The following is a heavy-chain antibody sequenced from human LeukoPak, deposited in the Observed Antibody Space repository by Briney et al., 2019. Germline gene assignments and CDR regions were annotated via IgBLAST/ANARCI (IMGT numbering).Heavy chain of an antibody. CDR1: GGSISSYY. Sequence: PSETLSLTCTVSGGSISSYYWSRIRQPAGKGLERIGRIYTSGSTNYNPSLKSRVTISVDTSKNQFSLKLSSVTAADTAVYYCARVPYDSSGYYGYGAFDIWGQGTMVTVSS. J-gene: IGHJ3*02. D-gene: IGHD3-22*01. CDR2: IYTSGST. V-gene: IGHV4-4*07. CDR3: ARVPYDSSGYYGYGAFDI.